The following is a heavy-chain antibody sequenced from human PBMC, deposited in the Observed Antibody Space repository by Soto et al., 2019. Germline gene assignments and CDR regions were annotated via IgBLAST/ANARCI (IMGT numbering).Heavy chain of an antibody. CDR2: IYSGGGT. D-gene: IGHD4-17*01. Sequence: EVQLVESGGDLVQPGGSLSLSCAASGVTVSNNYMTWVRQAPGKGLELVSLIYSGGGTYYADSVKGRFTISRDNSKNTVYLQMNSLRAEDTAVYYCARNLPVTTLGYWGQGTLVTVSS. CDR3: ARNLPVTTLGY. J-gene: IGHJ4*02. CDR1: GVTVSNNY. V-gene: IGHV3-66*01.